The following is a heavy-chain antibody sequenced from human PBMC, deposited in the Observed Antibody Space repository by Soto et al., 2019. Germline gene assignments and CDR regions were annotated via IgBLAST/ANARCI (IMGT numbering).Heavy chain of an antibody. V-gene: IGHV4-30-4*01. J-gene: IGHJ5*02. CDR3: ARDNQRRAYNWFDP. Sequence: KPSETLSLTCTFSGGSISRDDNXWSWIRQPPGKGLEGIGYIYYTGTTSYNPSLKSRLIISIDTSKNVFSLKLNSVTAADTAVYYCARDNQRRAYNWFDPWGQGTMVTVSS. CDR1: GGSISRDDNX. CDR2: IYYTGTT.